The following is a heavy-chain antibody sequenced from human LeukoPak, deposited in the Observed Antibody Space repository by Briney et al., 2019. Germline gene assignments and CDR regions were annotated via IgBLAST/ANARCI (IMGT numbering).Heavy chain of an antibody. CDR2: ISAYNGNT. CDR1: GYFFTNYG. CDR3: ARAGYSRFVDDLDY. V-gene: IGHV1-18*01. J-gene: IGHJ4*02. D-gene: IGHD1-26*01. Sequence: KPGASVKVSCKASGYFFTNYGINWVRQAPGQGLEWMGWISAYNGNTKYTQKLQDRVTMTTDTSTSTAYMELKTLRSDDTAVYFCARAGYSRFVDDLDYWGQGTLVTVSS.